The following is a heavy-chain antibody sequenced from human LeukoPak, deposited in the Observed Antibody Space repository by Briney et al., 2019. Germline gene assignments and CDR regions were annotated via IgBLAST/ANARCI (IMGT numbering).Heavy chain of an antibody. J-gene: IGHJ6*02. D-gene: IGHD3-16*01. Sequence: GGSLRLSCAASGFTFSSSAMSWVRQAPGKGLEWVASINHNGNVNYYVDSVKGRFTISRDNTKNSLYLQMSNLRAEDTAVYFCARGGGLDVWGQGATVTVSS. V-gene: IGHV3-7*03. CDR2: INHNGNVN. CDR1: GFTFSSSA. CDR3: ARGGGLDV.